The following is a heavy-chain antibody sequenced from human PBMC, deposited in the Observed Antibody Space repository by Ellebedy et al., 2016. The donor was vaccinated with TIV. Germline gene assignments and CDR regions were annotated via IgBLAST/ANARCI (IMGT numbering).Heavy chain of an antibody. Sequence: PGGSLRLSCAASGFVFSSYTMWWVRQTPGKGLEWVAVTSFDGKNKRYADPVKGRFTISRDNSQNTLYLHMHSLRDEDTAVYYCARDPYSSGWSAIGYFDLWGQGALVTVSS. CDR1: GFVFSSYT. D-gene: IGHD6-19*01. V-gene: IGHV3-30*04. J-gene: IGHJ4*02. CDR2: TSFDGKNK. CDR3: ARDPYSSGWSAIGYFDL.